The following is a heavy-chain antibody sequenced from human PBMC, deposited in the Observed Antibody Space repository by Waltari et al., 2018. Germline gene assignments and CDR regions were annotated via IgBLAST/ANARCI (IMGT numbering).Heavy chain of an antibody. CDR3: VRSTIMGATRWLDP. CDR1: GGSMKVNNFW. CDR2: MYFSGST. V-gene: IGHV4-39*01. D-gene: IGHD1-26*01. J-gene: IGHJ5*01. Sequence: LHLQESGPGLVHHSETLSLMCNVSGGSMKVNNFWWGWVRTRQWKGLESIGYMYFSGSTYYNPSLKSRVTISIDTSKKQFSLKVKSVTAADTAVYYCVRSTIMGATRWLDPWGQGTLVTVSS.